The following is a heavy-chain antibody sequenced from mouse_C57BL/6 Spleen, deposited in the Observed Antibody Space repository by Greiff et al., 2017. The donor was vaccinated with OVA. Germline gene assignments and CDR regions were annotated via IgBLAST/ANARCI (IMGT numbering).Heavy chain of an antibody. CDR3: SGAHAMDY. J-gene: IGHJ4*01. Sequence: DVKLQESGGGLVQPGGSMKLSCAASGFTFSDAWMDWVRPSPEKGLEWVAEIRNKANNHATYYAESVKGRFTISRDYSKSSVYLQMNSIRAEDTGIYYCSGAHAMDYWGQGTSVTVSS. CDR2: IRNKANNHAT. CDR1: GFTFSDAW. V-gene: IGHV6-6*01.